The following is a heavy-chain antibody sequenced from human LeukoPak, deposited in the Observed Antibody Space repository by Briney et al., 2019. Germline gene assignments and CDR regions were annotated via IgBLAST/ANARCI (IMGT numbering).Heavy chain of an antibody. Sequence: SVKVSCKASGGTFSSYAINWVRQAPGQGLEWMGRIIPILDTPNYAQKFQGRVTITADKSTSTAYMELSSLRSEDTAVYYCASGYYDFFYGMDVWGQGTTVTVSS. CDR2: IIPILDTP. J-gene: IGHJ6*02. CDR3: ASGYYDFFYGMDV. V-gene: IGHV1-69*04. D-gene: IGHD3-3*01. CDR1: GGTFSSYA.